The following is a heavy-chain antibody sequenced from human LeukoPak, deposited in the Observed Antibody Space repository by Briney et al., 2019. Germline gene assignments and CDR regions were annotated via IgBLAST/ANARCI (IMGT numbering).Heavy chain of an antibody. CDR2: ISSSGSTI. J-gene: IGHJ4*02. Sequence: GGSLRLSCAASGFTFSSYEMNWVRQAPGKGLEWVSYISSSGSTIYYADSVKGRFTISRDNAKNSLYLQMNSLRAEDTAVYYCARDRYYYGSGSYYRFDYWGQGTLVTVSS. CDR3: ARDRYYYGSGSYYRFDY. CDR1: GFTFSSYE. D-gene: IGHD3-10*01. V-gene: IGHV3-48*03.